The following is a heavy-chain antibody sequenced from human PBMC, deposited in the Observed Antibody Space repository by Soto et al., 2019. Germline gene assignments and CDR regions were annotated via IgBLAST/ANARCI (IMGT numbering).Heavy chain of an antibody. CDR2: ISGSGGST. J-gene: IGHJ5*01. Sequence: EVQLLESGGGLVQPGGSLRLSCAASGFTFSSYAMSWVRQAPGKGLEWVSAISGSGGSTYYADSVKGRFTISRDNSKNSLYLQMFSLRAEDTAVYYCAKDRITMIVVVITLDSWGQRTMVTVSS. V-gene: IGHV3-23*01. CDR3: AKDRITMIVVVITLDS. D-gene: IGHD3-22*01. CDR1: GFTFSSYA.